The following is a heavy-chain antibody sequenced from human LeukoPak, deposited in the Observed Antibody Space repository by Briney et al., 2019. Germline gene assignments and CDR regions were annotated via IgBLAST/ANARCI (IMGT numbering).Heavy chain of an antibody. CDR1: GGSFSGYY. J-gene: IGHJ6*03. CDR2: INHSGST. Sequence: SETLSLTCAVYGGSFSGYYWSWIRQPPGKGLEWIGEINHSGSTNYNPSLKSRGTISVDTSKNQFSLKLSSVTAADTAVYYCARAPIYYYYYMDVWGKGTTVTVSS. CDR3: ARAPIYYYYYMDV. V-gene: IGHV4-34*01.